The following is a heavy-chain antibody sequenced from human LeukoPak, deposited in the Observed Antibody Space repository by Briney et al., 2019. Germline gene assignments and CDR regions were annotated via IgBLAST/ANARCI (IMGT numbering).Heavy chain of an antibody. J-gene: IGHJ4*02. D-gene: IGHD1-1*01. Sequence: ASVKVSCKASGYTFTDYYMHWVRQAPGQGLEWMGWINPNSGGTNYAQKFQDRVTMTRDTSISTAYMELSRLRSDDTAIYYCARDSKMQLIDYWGQGTLVTVSS. CDR3: ARDSKMQLIDY. V-gene: IGHV1-2*02. CDR2: INPNSGGT. CDR1: GYTFTDYY.